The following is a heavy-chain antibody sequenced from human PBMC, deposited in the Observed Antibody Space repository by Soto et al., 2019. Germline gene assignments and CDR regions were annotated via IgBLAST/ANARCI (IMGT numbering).Heavy chain of an antibody. CDR3: AKEIDCRRECKDFDI. J-gene: IGHJ3*02. CDR2: ISYDGSNK. V-gene: IGHV3-30-3*01. Sequence: GGSLRLSCAASGFTFSSYAMHWVRQAPGKGLEWVAVISYDGSNKYYADSVKGRFTISRDNSKNTLYLQMNSLRAEDTAVYYCAKEIDCRRECKDFDIWGQGTMVTVSS. CDR1: GFTFSSYA. D-gene: IGHD2-21*01.